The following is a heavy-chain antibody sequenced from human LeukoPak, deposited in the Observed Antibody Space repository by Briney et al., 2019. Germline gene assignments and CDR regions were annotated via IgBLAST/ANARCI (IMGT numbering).Heavy chain of an antibody. CDR3: AGHGQSGIPLAY. Sequence: GGSLRLSCAASGFTVSSNYMSWVRQAPGKGLEWVSVIYSGGSTYYADSVKGRFTISRDNSRNTLFFQMNSLRAEDTAVYYCAGHGQSGIPLAYWGQGTLVTVSS. J-gene: IGHJ4*02. CDR1: GFTVSSNY. D-gene: IGHD3-10*01. V-gene: IGHV3-53*01. CDR2: IYSGGST.